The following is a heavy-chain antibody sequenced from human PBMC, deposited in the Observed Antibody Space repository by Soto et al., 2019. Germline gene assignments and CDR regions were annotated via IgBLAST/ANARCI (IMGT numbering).Heavy chain of an antibody. V-gene: IGHV1-69*13. CDR1: GGTFSSYA. D-gene: IGHD2-21*02. CDR2: IIPIFGTA. CDR3: ARGLAYCGGDCYFLALDY. J-gene: IGHJ4*02. Sequence: SVKVSSKASGGTFSSYAISWVRQAPGQGLEWMGGIIPIFGTANYAQKFQGRVTITADESTSTAYMELSSLRSEDTAVYYCARGLAYCGGDCYFLALDYWGQGTLVTVSS.